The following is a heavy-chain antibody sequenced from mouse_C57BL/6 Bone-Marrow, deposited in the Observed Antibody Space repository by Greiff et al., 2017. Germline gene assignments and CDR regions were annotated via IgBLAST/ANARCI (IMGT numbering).Heavy chain of an antibody. CDR2: LDPENGDT. V-gene: IGHV14-4*01. J-gene: IGHJ3*01. CDR1: GFNIKDDY. CDR3: TRIAY. Sequence: EVQLVESGAELVRPGASVKLSCTASGFNIKDDYMHWVKQRPEQGLEWIGWLDPENGDTEYASKFQGKATITVDTSSNTAYLQLSSLTSEDTAVYYCTRIAYWGQGTLVTVSA.